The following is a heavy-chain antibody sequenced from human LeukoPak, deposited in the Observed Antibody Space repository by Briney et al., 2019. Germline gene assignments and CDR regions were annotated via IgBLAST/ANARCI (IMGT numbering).Heavy chain of an antibody. Sequence: GRSLRLSCAASGFTFSSYGMHWVRQAPGKGLEWVAVISYDGSNKYYADSVKGRFTISRDNSKNTLYLQMNSLRAEDTAVCYCAKDPNRFYYGSGYYFDYWGQGTLVTVSS. CDR2: ISYDGSNK. J-gene: IGHJ4*02. CDR3: AKDPNRFYYGSGYYFDY. D-gene: IGHD3-10*01. V-gene: IGHV3-30*18. CDR1: GFTFSSYG.